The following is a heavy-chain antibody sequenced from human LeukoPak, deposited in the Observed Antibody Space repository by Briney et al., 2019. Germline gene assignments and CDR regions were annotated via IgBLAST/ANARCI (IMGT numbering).Heavy chain of an antibody. J-gene: IGHJ6*03. V-gene: IGHV3-23*01. CDR3: ARRYSSSWYSNYYYMDV. CDR1: GFTFSSYG. D-gene: IGHD6-13*01. CDR2: ISGSGGST. Sequence: GGSLRLSCAASGFTFSSYGMSWVRQAPGKGLEWVSGISGSGGSTYYADSVKGRFTISRDNSKNTLYLRMNSLRAEDTAVYYCARRYSSSWYSNYYYMDVWGKGTTVTISS.